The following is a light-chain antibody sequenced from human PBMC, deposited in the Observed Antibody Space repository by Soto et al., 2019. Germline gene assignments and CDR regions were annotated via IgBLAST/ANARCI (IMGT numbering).Light chain of an antibody. CDR2: GAS. V-gene: IGKV3-20*01. J-gene: IGKJ2*01. CDR3: QQFDNSLYT. Sequence: EIVLTQSPGTLSLSPGDRATLSCRASQSVSSNYLAWYQQKPGQAPRLLIYGASSRATGIPDRLSGSGSGTDFTLTISRLEPEDFAVYYCQQFDNSLYTFGQGTKLEIK. CDR1: QSVSSNY.